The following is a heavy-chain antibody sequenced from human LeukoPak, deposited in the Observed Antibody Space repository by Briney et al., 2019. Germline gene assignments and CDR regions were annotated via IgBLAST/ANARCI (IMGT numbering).Heavy chain of an antibody. CDR1: GGSISSYY. CDR3: ARDQGAAGFDY. V-gene: IGHV4-59*12. Sequence: SETLSLTCTVSGGSISSYYWSWIRQPPGKGLEWMGYIYYSGSTNYNPSLKSRVTMSVDTSKNQFSLKLSSVTAADTAVYYCARDQGAAGFDYWGQGTLVTVSS. CDR2: IYYSGST. J-gene: IGHJ4*02. D-gene: IGHD6-13*01.